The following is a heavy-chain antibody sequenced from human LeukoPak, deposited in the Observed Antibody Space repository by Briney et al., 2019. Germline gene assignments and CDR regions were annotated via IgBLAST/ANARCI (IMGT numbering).Heavy chain of an antibody. CDR1: GFTFSSYA. CDR3: TKEAVAAAGPFDY. V-gene: IGHV3-23*01. CDR2: ISGSGGSI. Sequence: GGSLRLSCAASGFTFSSYAMSWVRQAPGKGLEWVSSISGSGGSIYYADSVKGRFTISRDNSKSTLYLQMNSLRAEDTAIYYCTKEAVAAAGPFDYWGQGTLVTVSS. J-gene: IGHJ4*02. D-gene: IGHD6-13*01.